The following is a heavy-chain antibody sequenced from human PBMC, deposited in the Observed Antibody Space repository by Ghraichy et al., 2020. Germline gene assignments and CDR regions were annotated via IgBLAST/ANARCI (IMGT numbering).Heavy chain of an antibody. V-gene: IGHV3-74*01. D-gene: IGHD6-6*01. J-gene: IGHJ4*02. CDR2: INSDGSST. CDR3: ARASRSSSVQYFDY. Sequence: GGSLRLSCAASGFTFSSYWMHWVRQAPGKGLVWVSRINSDGSSTSYADSVKGRFTISRDNAKITLYLQMNSLRAEDTAVYYCARASRSSSVQYFDYWRQGTLVTVSS. CDR1: GFTFSSYW.